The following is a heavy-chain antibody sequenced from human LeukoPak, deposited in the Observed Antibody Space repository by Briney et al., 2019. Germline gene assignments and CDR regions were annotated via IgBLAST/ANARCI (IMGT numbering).Heavy chain of an antibody. CDR2: ISSSSATI. J-gene: IGHJ6*03. Sequence: PGGSLRLSCERSGFTFSAYNMNWVRQAPGKGLESISYISSSSATIFYADSVKGRFTISRDNAKNSLYLQMNSLRPEDTAVYFCARDRHVPGLYDYYMDVWGKGTTVTVSS. CDR3: ARDRHVPGLYDYYMDV. CDR1: GFTFSAYN. V-gene: IGHV3-48*01. D-gene: IGHD6-6*01.